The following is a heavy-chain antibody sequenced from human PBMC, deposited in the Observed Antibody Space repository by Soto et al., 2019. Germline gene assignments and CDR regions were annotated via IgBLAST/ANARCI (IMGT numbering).Heavy chain of an antibody. CDR1: GFTYSTYT. Sequence: PGGSLRLSCAASGFTYSTYTMHWVRQAPGKGLEWVAVISYDGNNKFYADSVKGRFTISRDSTKQTLYLQMNSLRPDVTAMYYCARCPPDYGDYEGDYAFDIWGQGTMVTVSS. CDR3: ARCPPDYGDYEGDYAFDI. V-gene: IGHV3-30-3*01. CDR2: ISYDGNNK. J-gene: IGHJ3*02. D-gene: IGHD4-17*01.